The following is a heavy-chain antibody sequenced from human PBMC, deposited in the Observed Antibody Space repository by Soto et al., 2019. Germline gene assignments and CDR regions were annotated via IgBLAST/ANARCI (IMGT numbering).Heavy chain of an antibody. CDR2: ISVYNGNT. J-gene: IGHJ6*03. CDR1: GYTFTSYG. Sequence: ASVKVSCKASGYTFTSYGISWVRQAPGQGLEWMGWISVYNGNTNYAQKLQGRVTMTTDTSTSTAYMELRSLRSDDTAVYYCARVDCSSTSGYVPGFGYYYYMDVWGKGTTVTVSS. D-gene: IGHD2-2*01. CDR3: ARVDCSSTSGYVPGFGYYYYMDV. V-gene: IGHV1-18*01.